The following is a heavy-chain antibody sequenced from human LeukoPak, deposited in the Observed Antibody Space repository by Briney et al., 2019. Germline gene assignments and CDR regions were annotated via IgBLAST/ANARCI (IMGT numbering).Heavy chain of an antibody. D-gene: IGHD3-10*01. CDR2: IYYSGST. J-gene: IGHJ4*02. CDR3: ASPAMVRGVSTFDY. CDR1: GGSISSSSYY. Sequence: PSETLSLTCIVSGGSISSSSYYWGWIRQPPGKGLEWIGSIYYSGSTYYNPSLKSRVTISVDTSKNQFSLKLSSVTAADTAVYYCASPAMVRGVSTFDYWGQGTLVTVSS. V-gene: IGHV4-39*01.